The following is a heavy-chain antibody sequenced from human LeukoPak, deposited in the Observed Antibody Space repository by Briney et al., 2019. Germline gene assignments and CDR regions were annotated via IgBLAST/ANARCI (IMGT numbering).Heavy chain of an antibody. CDR1: GGTFDHYG. V-gene: IGHV1-69*13. CDR2: IFPMFGTT. D-gene: IGHD4-23*01. CDR3: ARTSRVASPSGLNY. Sequence: SVKVSCKASGGTFDHYGVSWVRQAPGQGLEWMGGIFPMFGTTKYAQKVQGRVTITADESTSTAFMELSSLRSDDTAFYYCARTSRVASPSGLNYWAQGPLVTVSS. J-gene: IGHJ4*02.